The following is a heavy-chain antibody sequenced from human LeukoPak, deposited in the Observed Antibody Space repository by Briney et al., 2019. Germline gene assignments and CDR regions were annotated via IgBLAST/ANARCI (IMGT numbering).Heavy chain of an antibody. D-gene: IGHD3-16*02. V-gene: IGHV1-69*05. CDR1: GGTFSSYA. CDR3: AGVPYDYVWGSYRLGPLWY. CDR2: IIPIFGTA. J-gene: IGHJ4*02. Sequence: GASVKVSCKASGGTFSSYAISWVRQAPGQGLEWMGRIIPIFGTANYAQKFQGRVTITTDESTSTAYMELSSLRSEDTAVYYCAGVPYDYVWGSYRLGPLWYWGQGTLVTVSS.